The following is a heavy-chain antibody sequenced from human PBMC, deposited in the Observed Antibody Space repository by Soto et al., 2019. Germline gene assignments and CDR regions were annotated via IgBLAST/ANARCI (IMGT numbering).Heavy chain of an antibody. CDR3: AGQYRSSWQPADY. CDR2: ISSSSSYI. J-gene: IGHJ4*02. V-gene: IGHV3-21*01. Sequence: GGSLRLSCAASGFTFSSYSMNWVRQAPGKGLEWVSSISSSSSYIYYADSVKGRFTISRDNAKNSLYLQMNSLRAEDTAVYYCAGQYRSSWQPADYWGQGTLVTVSS. D-gene: IGHD6-13*01. CDR1: GFTFSSYS.